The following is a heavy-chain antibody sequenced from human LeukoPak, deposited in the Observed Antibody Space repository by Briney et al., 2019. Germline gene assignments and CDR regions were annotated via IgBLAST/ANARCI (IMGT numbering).Heavy chain of an antibody. D-gene: IGHD2-2*01. Sequence: GGSLRLSCAASGFTFSDAWMTWIRQAPGKGLEWVGRVKSKTDGGTTDYAAPVKGRFTISSDDSQNTLYLQMNSLKAEDTALYYCTTGSSTSSWGQGTLVTVSS. CDR3: TTGSSTSS. CDR1: GFTFSDAW. V-gene: IGHV3-15*01. CDR2: VKSKTDGGTT. J-gene: IGHJ4*02.